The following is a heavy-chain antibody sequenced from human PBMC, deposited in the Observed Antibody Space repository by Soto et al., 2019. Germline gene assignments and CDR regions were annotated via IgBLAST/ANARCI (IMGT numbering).Heavy chain of an antibody. CDR2: ISGSGGST. V-gene: IGHV3-23*01. J-gene: IGHJ6*02. Sequence: PGGSLRLSCAASGFTFSSYAMSWVRQAPGKGLEWVSAISGSGGSTYYADSVKGRFTISRDNSKNTLYLQMNSLRAEDTAVYYCAKDSRGCSXTSCYFVPYYYYYGMDVWGQGTTVTVSS. D-gene: IGHD2-2*01. CDR1: GFTFSSYA. CDR3: AKDSRGCSXTSCYFVPYYYYYGMDV.